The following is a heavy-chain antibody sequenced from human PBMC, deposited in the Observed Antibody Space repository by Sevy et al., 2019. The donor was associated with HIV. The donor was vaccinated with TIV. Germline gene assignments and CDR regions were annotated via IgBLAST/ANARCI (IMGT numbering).Heavy chain of an antibody. J-gene: IGHJ4*02. CDR1: GYTFTSYG. CDR2: ISAYNGNT. CDR3: ARATGIAVAGNFDY. D-gene: IGHD6-19*01. V-gene: IGHV1-18*01. Sequence: ASVKVSCKASGYTFTSYGISWVRQAPGQGLEWMGWISAYNGNTNYAQKLQGRVTMTTDTSTRTAYMERRSLRSDDTAVYYCARATGIAVAGNFDYWGQGTLVTVS.